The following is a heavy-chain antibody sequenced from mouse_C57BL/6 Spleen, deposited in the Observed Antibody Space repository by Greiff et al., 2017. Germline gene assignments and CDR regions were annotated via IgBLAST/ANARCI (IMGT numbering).Heavy chain of an antibody. V-gene: IGHV1-55*01. Sequence: QVQLKQPGAELVKPGASVKMSCKASGYTFTSYWITWVKQRPGQGLEWIGDIYPGSGSTNYNEKFKSKATLTVDTSSSTAYMQLSSLTSEDSAVYYCARSGELGRRWYFDVWGTGTTVTVSS. D-gene: IGHD4-1*01. CDR1: GYTFTSYW. CDR2: IYPGSGST. J-gene: IGHJ1*03. CDR3: ARSGELGRRWYFDV.